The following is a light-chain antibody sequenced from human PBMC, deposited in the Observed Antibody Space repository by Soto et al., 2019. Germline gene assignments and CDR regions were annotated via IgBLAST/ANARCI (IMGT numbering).Light chain of an antibody. Sequence: IQMTQSPSTLSLPVLDRVTITCRASQTISSWLAWYQQKPGKAPKLLIYKASTLKSGVPSRFSGSGSGTEFTLTISSLQPDDFATYYCQHYNSYSEAFGQGTKVDIK. CDR3: QHYNSYSEA. CDR2: KAS. CDR1: QTISSW. V-gene: IGKV1-5*03. J-gene: IGKJ1*01.